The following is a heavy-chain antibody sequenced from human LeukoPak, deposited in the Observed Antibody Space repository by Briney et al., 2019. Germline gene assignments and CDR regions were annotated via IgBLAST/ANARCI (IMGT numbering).Heavy chain of an antibody. D-gene: IGHD1-26*01. J-gene: IGHJ4*02. CDR1: GFTFSSYW. V-gene: IGHV3-7*01. CDR2: MKQDGSEK. Sequence: PGGSLRLSCAASGFTFSSYWMSWVRQAPGKGLEWVANMKQDGSEKYYVDSVKGRFTISRDNAKNSLYLQMTSLRAEDTAVYYCARDKIVGATNLDYWGQGTLVTVSS. CDR3: ARDKIVGATNLDY.